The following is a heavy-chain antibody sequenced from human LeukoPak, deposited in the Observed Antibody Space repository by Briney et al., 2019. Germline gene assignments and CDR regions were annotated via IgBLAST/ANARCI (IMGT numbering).Heavy chain of an antibody. CDR3: ARDGGSYYSGWFDP. V-gene: IGHV4-34*01. J-gene: IGHJ5*02. Sequence: SETLSLTCAVYGGSFSGYYWSWIRQPPGKGLEWIGEINHSGSTNYNPSLKSRVTISVDTSKNQFSLKLSSVTAADTAVYYCARDGGSYYSGWFDPWGQGTLVTVSS. CDR2: INHSGST. CDR1: GGSFSGYY. D-gene: IGHD1-26*01.